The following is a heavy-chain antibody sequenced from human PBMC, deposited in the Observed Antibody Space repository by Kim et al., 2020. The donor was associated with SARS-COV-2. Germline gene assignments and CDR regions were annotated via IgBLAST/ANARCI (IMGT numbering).Heavy chain of an antibody. CDR2: IKQDASVI. CDR3: ARPYRGGSFDI. Sequence: GGSLRLSCAASGFTFSSYWMSWVRQAPGKGLEWVASIKQDASVISYVDSVGGRFTISRDNAKNSLSLQMDSLRAEDTALYFCARPYRGGSFDIWGQGTMVTVSS. D-gene: IGHD3-16*01. CDR1: GFTFSSYW. V-gene: IGHV3-7*01. J-gene: IGHJ3*02.